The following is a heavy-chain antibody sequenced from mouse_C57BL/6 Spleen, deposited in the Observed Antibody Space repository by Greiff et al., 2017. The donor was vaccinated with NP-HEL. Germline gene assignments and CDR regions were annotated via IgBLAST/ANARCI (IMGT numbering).Heavy chain of an antibody. V-gene: IGHV1S81*02. J-gene: IGHJ2*01. Sequence: VQLQQSGAELVKAGASVKMSCKASGYTFTSYWMHWVKQRLGQGLEWFAETNPTNGRTYYNEKFKSKATLTVDKSSSTAYMLLSGPTFEDSAVYYCARIKKIGATYFDNWGQGTTLTVSS. D-gene: IGHD1-1*01. CDR3: ARIKKIGATYFDN. CDR2: TNPTNGRT. CDR1: GYTFTSYW.